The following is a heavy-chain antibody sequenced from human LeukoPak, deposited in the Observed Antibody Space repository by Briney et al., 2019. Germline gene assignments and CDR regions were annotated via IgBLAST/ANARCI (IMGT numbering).Heavy chain of an antibody. CDR2: INQDGSEK. D-gene: IGHD5-24*01. CDR3: AKERDGRFFDD. Sequence: QAGGSLRLSCAVSGLTFRSYWMRWVRQAPGKGLEWVANINQDGSEKYFLDSVRGRFTISRDNAKNSLALQMNTLRAEDTAVYYCAKERDGRFFDDWGHRTLVTVSS. V-gene: IGHV3-7*01. CDR1: GLTFRSYW. J-gene: IGHJ4*01.